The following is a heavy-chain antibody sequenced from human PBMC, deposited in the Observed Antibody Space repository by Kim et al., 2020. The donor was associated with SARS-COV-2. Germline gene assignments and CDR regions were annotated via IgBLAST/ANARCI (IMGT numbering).Heavy chain of an antibody. CDR3: ASRSRGV. Sequence: YSGSTDYSPALKSRVTISVDTSKNQCSLRRSSVTAADAAVYYCASRSRGVWGQGTTVTVSS. V-gene: IGHV4-39*01. CDR2: YSGST. D-gene: IGHD3-10*01. J-gene: IGHJ6*01.